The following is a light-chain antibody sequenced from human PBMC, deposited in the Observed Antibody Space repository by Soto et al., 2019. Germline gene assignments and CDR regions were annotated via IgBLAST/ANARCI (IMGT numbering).Light chain of an antibody. CDR3: QSYDSSLSGSI. CDR1: SSNIGAGYD. CDR2: GNS. Sequence: QLVLTQPPSVSGAPGQRVTISCTGSSSNIGAGYDGHWYQQLPGTAPKLLIYGNSNRPSGVPDRFSGSKSGTSASLAITGLQAEDEADYYCQSYDSSLSGSIFGGGTKLTVL. V-gene: IGLV1-40*01. J-gene: IGLJ2*01.